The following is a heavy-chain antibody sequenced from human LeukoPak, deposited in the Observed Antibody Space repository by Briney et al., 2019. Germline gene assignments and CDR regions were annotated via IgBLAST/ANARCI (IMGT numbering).Heavy chain of an antibody. Sequence: PSETLSLTCAVSGGSLSSSNWWSWVRQPPGKGLEWIGEIYHSGSTNYNPSLKSRVTISVDKSKNQFSLKLSSVTAADTAVYYCARALSSSWYPDYWGQGTLVTVSS. V-gene: IGHV4-4*02. J-gene: IGHJ4*02. CDR2: IYHSGST. CDR3: ARALSSSWYPDY. D-gene: IGHD6-13*01. CDR1: GGSLSSSNW.